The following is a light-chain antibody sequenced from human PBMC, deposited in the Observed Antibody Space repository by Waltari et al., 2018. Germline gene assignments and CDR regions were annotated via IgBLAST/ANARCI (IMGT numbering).Light chain of an antibody. CDR3: QQYNNWPPPWT. CDR1: QSVSSN. J-gene: IGKJ1*01. Sequence: EILMTQSPATLSVSPGERATLSCRARQSVSSNLAWYQHKPGQAPRLLIYDASTRATGIPARFSGSGSGTEFTLTISSLQSEDFAVYYCQQYNNWPPPWTFGQGTKVEIK. V-gene: IGKV3-15*01. CDR2: DAS.